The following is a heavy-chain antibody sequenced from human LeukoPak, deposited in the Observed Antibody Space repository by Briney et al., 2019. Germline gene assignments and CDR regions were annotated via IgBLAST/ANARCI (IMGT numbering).Heavy chain of an antibody. CDR3: AREGFGELYY. CDR2: ISYDGRNE. D-gene: IGHD3-10*01. Sequence: GRSLRLSCAASGFTFSSYAMHWVRQAPGKGLEWVAVISYDGRNEYYADSVEGRFTISRDNSKNTLYLQMNSLRTEDTAVYSCAREGFGELYYWGQGTLVTVSS. V-gene: IGHV3-30*04. J-gene: IGHJ4*02. CDR1: GFTFSSYA.